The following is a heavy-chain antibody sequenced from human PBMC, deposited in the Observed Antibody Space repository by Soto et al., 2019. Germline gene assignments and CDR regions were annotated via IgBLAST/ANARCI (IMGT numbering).Heavy chain of an antibody. J-gene: IGHJ4*02. CDR1: GGSITNNSYY. CDR3: ASQHDSSGYYSSCFDY. V-gene: IGHV4-39*07. CDR2: IYHSGST. D-gene: IGHD3-22*01. Sequence: SETLSLTCTVSGGSITNNSYYWGWIRQPPGKGLEWIGYIYHSGSTYYNPSLKSRVTISVDRSKNQFSLKLSSVTAADTAVYYCASQHDSSGYYSSCFDYWGQGTLVTVSS.